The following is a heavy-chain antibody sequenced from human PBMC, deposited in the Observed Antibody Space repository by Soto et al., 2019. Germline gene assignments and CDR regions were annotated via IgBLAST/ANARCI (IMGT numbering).Heavy chain of an antibody. CDR1: GGSFSGYY. CDR2: INHSGST. V-gene: IGHV4-34*01. Sequence: VQLQQWGAGLLKPSETLSLTCAVYGGSFSGYYWSWIRQPPGKGLEWIGEINHSGSTNYNPSLKSRVTISVDTSKNQFSLKLSSVTAADTAVYYCARGGPTPFDYWGQGTLVTVSS. CDR3: ARGGPTPFDY. J-gene: IGHJ4*02.